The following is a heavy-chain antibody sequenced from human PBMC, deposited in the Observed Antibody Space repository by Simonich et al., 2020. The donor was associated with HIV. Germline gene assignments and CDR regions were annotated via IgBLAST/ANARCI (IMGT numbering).Heavy chain of an antibody. J-gene: IGHJ5*02. Sequence: QVQLQQWGAGLLKPSETLSLTCAVYGGSFSSYYWSWIRQPPGKGLAWIGEIYHSGTTNYNPSLKSRVTISVDTSKNQFSLKLSSVTAADTAVYYCARHHELGMGWFDPWGQGTLVTVSS. CDR3: ARHHELGMGWFDP. V-gene: IGHV4-34*01. CDR2: IYHSGTT. D-gene: IGHD7-27*01. CDR1: GGSFSSYY.